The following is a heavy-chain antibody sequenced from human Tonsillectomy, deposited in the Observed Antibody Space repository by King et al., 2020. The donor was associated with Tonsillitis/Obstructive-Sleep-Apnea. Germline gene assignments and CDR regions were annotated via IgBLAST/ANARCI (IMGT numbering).Heavy chain of an antibody. CDR1: GFTFSSYA. J-gene: IGHJ6*02. V-gene: IGHV3-64*01. CDR3: ARGRAMTTLTAAGVHYYYYGMDV. Sequence: VQLVESGGGLVQPGGSLRLSCAASGFTFSSYAMHWVRQAPGKGLEYVSAISSNGGSTYYANSVRGRFTISRDNSKNTLYLQMGSLRAEDMTVYYCARGRAMTTLTAAGVHYYYYGMDVWGQGTTVTVSS. D-gene: IGHD4-11*01. CDR2: ISSNGGST.